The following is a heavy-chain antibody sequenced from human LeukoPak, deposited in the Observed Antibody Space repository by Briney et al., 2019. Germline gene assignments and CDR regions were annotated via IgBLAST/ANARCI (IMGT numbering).Heavy chain of an antibody. CDR3: ARGFEDLYYDSSGAMDV. Sequence: GGSLRLSCAASGFTFSSYAMSWVRQAPGKGLEWVSAISGSGGSTYYADSVKGRFTISRDNSKNTLYLQMNSLRAEDTAVYYCARGFEDLYYDSSGAMDVWGQGTTVTVSS. CDR2: ISGSGGST. J-gene: IGHJ6*02. CDR1: GFTFSSYA. V-gene: IGHV3-23*01. D-gene: IGHD3-22*01.